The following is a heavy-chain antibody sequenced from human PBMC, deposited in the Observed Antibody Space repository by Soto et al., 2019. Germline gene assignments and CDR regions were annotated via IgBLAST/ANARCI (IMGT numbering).Heavy chain of an antibody. CDR3: AKEGYRVAWFDP. V-gene: IGHV3-23*01. Sequence: EEQLLESGGGLVHPGGSLRLSGAASGFTFSSYAMNWVRQAPGKGLEWVSAISGNGGSKYYADSVKGRFTISRDNSKNTLYLQMNSMRAEDPAVYYCAKEGYRVAWFDPWGQGTLVTVYS. J-gene: IGHJ5*02. CDR1: GFTFSSYA. D-gene: IGHD2-15*01. CDR2: ISGNGGSK.